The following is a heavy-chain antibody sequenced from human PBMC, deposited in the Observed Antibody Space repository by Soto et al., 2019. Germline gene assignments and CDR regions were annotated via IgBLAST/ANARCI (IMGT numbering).Heavy chain of an antibody. J-gene: IGHJ4*02. CDR1: GGSFSGYY. D-gene: IGHD2-8*01. V-gene: IGHV4-34*01. CDR2: INHSGST. CDR3: ARSRIVLMVYATRGYFDY. Sequence: SETLSLICAVYGGSFSGYYWSWIRQPPGKGLEWIGEINHSGSTNYNPSLKSRVTISVDTSKNQFSLKLSSVTAADTAVYYCARSRIVLMVYATRGYFDYWGQGTLVTVSS.